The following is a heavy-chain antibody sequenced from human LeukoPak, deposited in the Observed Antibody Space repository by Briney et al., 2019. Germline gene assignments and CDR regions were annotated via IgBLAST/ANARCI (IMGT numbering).Heavy chain of an antibody. CDR1: GGSFSGYY. D-gene: IGHD5-18*01. J-gene: IGHJ4*02. V-gene: IGHV4-34*01. Sequence: SETLSLTCAVYGGSFSGYYWSWIRQPPGKGLEWIGEINHSGSTNYNPSLKGRVTISVDTSKNQFSLKLSSVTAADTAVYYCARGDSGYSYGIDYWGQGTLVTVSS. CDR2: INHSGST. CDR3: ARGDSGYSYGIDY.